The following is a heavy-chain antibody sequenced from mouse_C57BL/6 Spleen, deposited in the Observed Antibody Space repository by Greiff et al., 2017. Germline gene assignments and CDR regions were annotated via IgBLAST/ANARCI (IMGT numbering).Heavy chain of an antibody. Sequence: QVHVKQPGTELVKPGASVKLSCKASGYTFTSYWMHWVKQRPGQGLEWIGNINPSNGGTNYNEKFKSKATLTVDKSSSTAYMQLSSLTSEDSAVYYCAADYYGSSYWYFDVWGTGTTVTVSS. J-gene: IGHJ1*03. CDR3: AADYYGSSYWYFDV. V-gene: IGHV1-53*01. CDR2: INPSNGGT. D-gene: IGHD1-1*01. CDR1: GYTFTSYW.